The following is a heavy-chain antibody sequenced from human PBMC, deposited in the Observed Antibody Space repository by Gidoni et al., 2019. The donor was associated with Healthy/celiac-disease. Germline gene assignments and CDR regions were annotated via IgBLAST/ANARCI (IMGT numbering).Heavy chain of an antibody. D-gene: IGHD4-17*01. CDR2: IIPIFGTA. CDR3: ARNLYSGDYSKHDYYGMDV. CDR1: GATFRSYA. Sequence: QVQLVQSGAEVKKPGSSVLVSCKASGATFRSYAITWVRQAPGQGLEWMGGIIPIFGTATYAQKFQGRVTITADESTSTAYMELSSLRSEDTAVYYCARNLYSGDYSKHDYYGMDVWGQGTTVTVSS. V-gene: IGHV1-69*01. J-gene: IGHJ6*02.